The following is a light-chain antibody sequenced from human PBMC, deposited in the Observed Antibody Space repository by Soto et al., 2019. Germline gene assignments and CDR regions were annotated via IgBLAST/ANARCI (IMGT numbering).Light chain of an antibody. CDR2: DVA. Sequence: QSALTQPASVSASPGQSITISCTGTSSDVGGSNFVSWYQQHPGKPPKLIIYDVATRPSGVSNRFSGSKSGSTASLIISRLQTEDEAKYYCVSFTSSTTYVFGSGTKLTVL. V-gene: IGLV2-14*03. CDR3: VSFTSSTTYV. CDR1: SSDVGGSNF. J-gene: IGLJ1*01.